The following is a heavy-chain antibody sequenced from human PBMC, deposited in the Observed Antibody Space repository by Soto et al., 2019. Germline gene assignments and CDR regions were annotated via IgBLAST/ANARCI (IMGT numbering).Heavy chain of an antibody. CDR2: IGRRSDI. CDR3: AREETAWPLAYGLDV. V-gene: IGHV3-21*01. D-gene: IGHD2-21*02. Sequence: LRLSCEASGFSFSTYRMHWVRQAPGKGLEWVSSIGRRSDIYYADSVKGRYTISRDNAKNSVSLQMNSLRDEDTAVYYCAREETAWPLAYGLDVWGQGTTVTVSS. J-gene: IGHJ6*02. CDR1: GFSFSTYR.